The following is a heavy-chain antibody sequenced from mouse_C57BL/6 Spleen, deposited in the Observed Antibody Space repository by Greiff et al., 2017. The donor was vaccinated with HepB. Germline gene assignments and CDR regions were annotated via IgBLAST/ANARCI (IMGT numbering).Heavy chain of an antibody. V-gene: IGHV3-6*01. D-gene: IGHD2-3*01. CDR1: GYSITSGYY. J-gene: IGHJ2*01. Sequence: EVQVVESGPGLVKPSQSLSLTCSVTGYSITSGYYWNWIRQFPGNKLEWMGYISYDGSNNYNPSLKNRISITRDTSKNQFFLKLNSVTTEDTATYYCAREDGYYGYFDYWGQGTTLTVSS. CDR3: AREDGYYGYFDY. CDR2: ISYDGSN.